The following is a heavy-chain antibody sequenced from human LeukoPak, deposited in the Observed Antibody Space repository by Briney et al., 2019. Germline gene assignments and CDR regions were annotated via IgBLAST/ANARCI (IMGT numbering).Heavy chain of an antibody. CDR2: IHYSGST. D-gene: IGHD3-10*01. J-gene: IGHJ4*02. Sequence: SETLSLTCTVSGGSISSAYYWGWIRQPPGKELEWIGSIHYSGSTSYNPSLKSRVTISGDTSKNQFSLKLSSVTAADTAVYYCARGFRGPNFDYWGQGTLVTVSS. CDR3: ARGFRGPNFDY. CDR1: GGSISSAYY. V-gene: IGHV4-38-2*02.